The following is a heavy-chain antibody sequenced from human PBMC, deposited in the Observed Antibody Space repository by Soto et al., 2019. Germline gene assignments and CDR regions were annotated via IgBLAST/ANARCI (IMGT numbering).Heavy chain of an antibody. D-gene: IGHD5-12*01. CDR1: GGSFSGYY. Sequence: SETLSLTCAVYGGSFSGYYLSWIRQPPGKGLEWIGEINHSGSTNYNPSLKSRVTISVDTSKNQFSLKLSSVTAADTAVYYCARVRVRRWLQLSAFDIWGQGTMVTV. CDR2: INHSGST. CDR3: ARVRVRRWLQLSAFDI. V-gene: IGHV4-34*01. J-gene: IGHJ3*02.